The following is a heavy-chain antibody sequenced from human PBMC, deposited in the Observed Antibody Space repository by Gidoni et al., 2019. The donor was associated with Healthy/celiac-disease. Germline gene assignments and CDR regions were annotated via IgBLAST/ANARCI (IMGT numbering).Heavy chain of an antibody. CDR2: IYYSGST. D-gene: IGHD2-2*01. CDR3: ARGAEDQLFDY. J-gene: IGHJ4*02. V-gene: IGHV4-59*01. Sequence: LSLTCTVSGGSISSYYWSWIRQPPGKGLEWIGYIYYSGSTNYNPSLKSRVTISVDTSKNQFSLKLSSVTAADTAVYYCARGAEDQLFDYWGQGTLVTVSS. CDR1: GGSISSYY.